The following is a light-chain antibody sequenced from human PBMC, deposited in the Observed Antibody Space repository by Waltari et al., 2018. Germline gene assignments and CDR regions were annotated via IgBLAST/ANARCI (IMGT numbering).Light chain of an antibody. Sequence: QSALTQPPSASGSPGQSVTISCTGTSTDVGVYNYVSWYQQHPGKAPKLMIYEVSTRPSGVPERFPGSKSGNTASLTVSGLQAEDEADYYCSSYAGSDNLVFGGGTKLTVL. CDR2: EVS. CDR1: STDVGVYNY. CDR3: SSYAGSDNLV. V-gene: IGLV2-8*01. J-gene: IGLJ2*01.